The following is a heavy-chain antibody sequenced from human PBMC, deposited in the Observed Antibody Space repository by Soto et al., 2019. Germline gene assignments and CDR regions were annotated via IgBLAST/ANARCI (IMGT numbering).Heavy chain of an antibody. D-gene: IGHD1-26*01. J-gene: IGHJ4*02. V-gene: IGHV1-18*01. CDR3: ARIVGATRDFDY. CDR2: ISAYNGNT. CDR1: GYTFTSYG. Sequence: QVKMVPSGAEVKKPGASVKVSCKASGYTFTSYGISWVRQATGQGLAGMGWISAYNGNTNYAQKIQGRATMTTDTSTSTAYMELGSMRSDDTAVYYCARIVGATRDFDYWGQSTLGTVSS.